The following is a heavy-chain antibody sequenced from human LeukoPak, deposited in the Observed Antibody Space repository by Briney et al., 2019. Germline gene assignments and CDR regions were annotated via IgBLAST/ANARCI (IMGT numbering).Heavy chain of an antibody. CDR2: IIPILGIA. Sequence: GSSVKVSCKASGGTFSSYAISWVRQAPGQGLEWMGRIIPILGIANYAQKFQGRVTITADKSTSTAYMELSSQRSEDTAVYYCARANTIDRRDGYAGFDYWGQGTLVTVSS. V-gene: IGHV1-69*04. CDR3: ARANTIDRRDGYAGFDY. CDR1: GGTFSSYA. J-gene: IGHJ4*02. D-gene: IGHD5-24*01.